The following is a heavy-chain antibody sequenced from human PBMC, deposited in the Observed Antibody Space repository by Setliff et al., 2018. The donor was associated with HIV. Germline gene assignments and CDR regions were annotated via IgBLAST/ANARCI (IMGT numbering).Heavy chain of an antibody. Sequence: PSETLSLTCAVSGDSIGTYSWHWIRQPPGKGLEWIGYIYTSGSTNYNPSLKSRVTISVDTSKNQFSLKLSSVTAADTAVYYCARGLSFYDPGGFDYWGQGTLVTSPQ. CDR2: IYTSGST. CDR1: GDSIGTYS. D-gene: IGHD3-22*01. J-gene: IGHJ4*02. CDR3: ARGLSFYDPGGFDY. V-gene: IGHV4-4*09.